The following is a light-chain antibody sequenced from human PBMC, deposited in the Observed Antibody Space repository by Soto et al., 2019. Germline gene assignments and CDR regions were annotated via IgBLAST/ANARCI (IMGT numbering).Light chain of an antibody. CDR1: QSVRSDY. V-gene: IGKV3-20*01. J-gene: IGKJ1*01. Sequence: EIVLTQSPGTLSLSPGERATLSCRASQSVRSDYLAWYQQKPGQAPRLHIYGASTRATGIPDRFTGSGSVTDFTLTISRLEPEEFEVYYFQQYGSSPRTFGQGNKVEIK. CDR3: QQYGSSPRT. CDR2: GAS.